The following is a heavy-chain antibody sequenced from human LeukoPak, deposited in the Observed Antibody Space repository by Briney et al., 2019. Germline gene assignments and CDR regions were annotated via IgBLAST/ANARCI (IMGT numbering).Heavy chain of an antibody. D-gene: IGHD3-9*01. CDR2: ISAYNGNT. V-gene: IGHV1-18*01. Sequence: ASVKVSCKASGYTFTSYGISWVRQAPGQGLEWMGWISAYNGNTNYAQKLQGRVTMTTDTSTSTAYMELRSLRSDDTAVYYCARDDLRYFDWLSPMNYYYYYMDVWGKGTTVTVSS. J-gene: IGHJ6*03. CDR3: ARDDLRYFDWLSPMNYYYYYMDV. CDR1: GYTFTSYG.